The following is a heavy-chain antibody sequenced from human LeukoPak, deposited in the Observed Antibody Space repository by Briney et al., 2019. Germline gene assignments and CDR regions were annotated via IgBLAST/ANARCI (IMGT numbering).Heavy chain of an antibody. CDR3: ARVAAGIGFFQH. D-gene: IGHD6-13*01. CDR1: GGSISSSNW. V-gene: IGHV4-4*02. J-gene: IGHJ1*01. CDR2: IHHSGST. Sequence: PSETLSLTCAVSGGSISSSNWWSWVRQPPGKGLEWIGNIHHSGSTYYNPSLKSRVTISLDTSKNQLSLKLSSVTAADTAVYYCARVAAGIGFFQHWGQGTLVTVSS.